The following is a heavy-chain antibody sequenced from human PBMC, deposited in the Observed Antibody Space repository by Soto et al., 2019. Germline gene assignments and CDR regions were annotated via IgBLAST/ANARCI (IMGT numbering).Heavy chain of an antibody. V-gene: IGHV4-30-4*01. CDR1: GGSISSGDYY. CDR3: ARESSDYAGQTSAQNTFDY. J-gene: IGHJ4*02. Sequence: SETLSLTCTVSGGSISSGDYYWSWIRQPPGKGLEWIGYIYYSGSTYYNPSLKSRVTISVDTSKNQFSLKLSSVTAADTAVYYWARESSDYAGQTSAQNTFDYWGQGTLVTVSS. D-gene: IGHD4-17*01. CDR2: IYYSGST.